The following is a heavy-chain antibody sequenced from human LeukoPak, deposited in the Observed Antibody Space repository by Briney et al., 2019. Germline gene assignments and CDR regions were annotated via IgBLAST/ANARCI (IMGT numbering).Heavy chain of an antibody. CDR1: GFTFRTYG. V-gene: IGHV3-33*06. D-gene: IGHD1-26*01. CDR3: AKVSGSYSGAYYYYMDV. CDR2: IWYDGNNK. J-gene: IGHJ6*03. Sequence: GGSLRLSCAASGFTFRTYGMHLVRQAPGKGLEWVAVIWYDGNNKYYAESVKGRFTISRDNSKNTLYLQMNSLRAEDTAVYYCAKVSGSYSGAYYYYMDVWGKGTTVTVSS.